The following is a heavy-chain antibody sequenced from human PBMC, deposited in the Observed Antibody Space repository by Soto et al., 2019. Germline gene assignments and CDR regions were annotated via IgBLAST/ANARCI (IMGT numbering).Heavy chain of an antibody. J-gene: IGHJ6*03. V-gene: IGHV4-34*01. CDR1: GGSFSGYY. Sequence: QVQLQQWGAGLLKPSETLSLTCAVYGGSFSGYYWSWIRQTPGKGLEWIGENNDSGSTNHTPSLRRRVTRLVDTPKNPLSLKMRSVKAANTAVYNCARGLFVRLGEFSRRGGYYYYMDVWGKGTTVTVSS. CDR3: ARGLFVRLGEFSRRGGYYYYMDV. D-gene: IGHD3-10*01. CDR2: NNDSGST.